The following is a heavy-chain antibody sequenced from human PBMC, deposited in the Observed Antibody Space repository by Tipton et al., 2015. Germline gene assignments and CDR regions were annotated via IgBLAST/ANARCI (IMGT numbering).Heavy chain of an antibody. Sequence: TLSLTCTVSGDSFRDYYWAWIRQPAGKGLEWIGHIYSSGSSEYNPSLKSRATMSIDTSKNQFSLKLTSVTAADTAIYYCGRGQDETTSGEYFTHWGQGTLVTVSS. CDR3: GRGQDETTSGEYFTH. J-gene: IGHJ1*01. V-gene: IGHV4-4*07. CDR2: IYSSGSS. CDR1: GDSFRDYY. D-gene: IGHD2/OR15-2a*01.